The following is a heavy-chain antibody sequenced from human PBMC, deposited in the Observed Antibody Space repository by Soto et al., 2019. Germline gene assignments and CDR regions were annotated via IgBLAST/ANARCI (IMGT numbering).Heavy chain of an antibody. CDR3: AKGGLWYRSSWWPFDY. D-gene: IGHD6-13*01. J-gene: IGHJ4*02. CDR2: ISGSGGST. Sequence: GGSLRLSCAASGFTFSSYAMSWVRQAPGKGLEWVSAISGSGGSTYYADSVKGRFTISRDNSKNTLYLQMNSLRAEDTAVYYCAKGGLWYRSSWWPFDYWGQRTLVTVSS. CDR1: GFTFSSYA. V-gene: IGHV3-23*01.